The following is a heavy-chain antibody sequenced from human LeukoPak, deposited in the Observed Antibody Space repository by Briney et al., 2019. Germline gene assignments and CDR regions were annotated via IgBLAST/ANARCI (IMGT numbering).Heavy chain of an antibody. D-gene: IGHD2-2*01. CDR3: ARPCSSTSCYHAFDI. V-gene: IGHV4-39*01. CDR1: GGSISSSSYY. J-gene: IGHJ3*02. CDR2: IYYSGST. Sequence: PSETLSLTCTVSGGSISSSSYYWGWIRQPRGKGLEWIGSIYYSGSTYYNPSRKSRITITVETDKNAFSLKLSSVTAADTAVYYCARPCSSTSCYHAFDIWGQGTMVTVSS.